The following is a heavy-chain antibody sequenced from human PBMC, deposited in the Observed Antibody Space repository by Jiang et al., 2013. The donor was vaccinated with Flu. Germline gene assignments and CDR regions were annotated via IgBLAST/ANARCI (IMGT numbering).Heavy chain of an antibody. CDR2: IYYGGST. J-gene: IGHJ4*02. CDR3: ARSNDRAYHFDQ. CDR1: SINNYY. Sequence: SINNYYWSWIRQPPGRGLEWIAYIYYGGSTNYNPSLKSRVTISGDTSKRQISLKMNSVTAADTAVYYCARSNDRAYHFDQWGQGTLVTVSS. D-gene: IGHD2-21*01. V-gene: IGHV4-59*08.